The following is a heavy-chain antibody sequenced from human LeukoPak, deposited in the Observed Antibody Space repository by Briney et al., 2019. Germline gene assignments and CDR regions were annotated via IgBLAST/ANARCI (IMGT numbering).Heavy chain of an antibody. J-gene: IGHJ4*02. CDR2: MNPNSGNT. CDR3: ARGRRDGYNFWVD. V-gene: IGHV1-8*02. CDR1: GYTFTSYY. D-gene: IGHD5-24*01. Sequence: ASVKVSCKASGYTFTSYYMRWVRQAPGQGLEWMGWMNPNSGNTGYAQKFQGRVTMTRNTSISTAYMELSSLRSEDTAVYYCARGRRDGYNFWVDWGQGTLVTVSS.